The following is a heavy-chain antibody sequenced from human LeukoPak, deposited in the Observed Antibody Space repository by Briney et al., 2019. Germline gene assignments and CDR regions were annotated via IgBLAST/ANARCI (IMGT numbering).Heavy chain of an antibody. CDR3: ARVYYYDSSGHNRFDP. D-gene: IGHD3-22*01. J-gene: IGHJ5*02. V-gene: IGHV1-18*01. CDR2: ITGYNANA. Sequence: ASVKVSCKASGYTFTSYGISWVRQAPGQGLEWMGWITGYNANAKYAQNLQGRVTMTTDTSTSTAYMDLRGLRSDDTAVYYCARVYYYDSSGHNRFDPWGQGTLVTVSS. CDR1: GYTFTSYG.